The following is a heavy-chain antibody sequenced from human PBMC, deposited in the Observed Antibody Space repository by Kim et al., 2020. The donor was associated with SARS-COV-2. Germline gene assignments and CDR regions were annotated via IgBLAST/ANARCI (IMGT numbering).Heavy chain of an antibody. J-gene: IGHJ4*02. CDR2: INAGNGNT. D-gene: IGHD1-26*01. Sequence: ASVKVSCKASGYTFTSYAMHWVRQAPGQRLEWMGWINAGNGNTKYSQKFQGRVTITRDTSASTAYMELSSLRSDDTAVYYCARSQGVGATFDYWGQGTLVTVSS. V-gene: IGHV1-3*01. CDR3: ARSQGVGATFDY. CDR1: GYTFTSYA.